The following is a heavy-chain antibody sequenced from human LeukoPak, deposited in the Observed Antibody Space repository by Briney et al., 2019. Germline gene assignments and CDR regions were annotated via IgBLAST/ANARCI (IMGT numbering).Heavy chain of an antibody. CDR2: ISYDGSNK. Sequence: SGGSLRLSCAASGFTFSSYAMHWVRQAPGKGLEWVAVISYDGSNKYYADSVKGRFTISRDNSKNTLYLQMNSLRAEDTAVYYCARDPRTHSSGYYYVGTFDYWGQGTLVTVSS. CDR3: ARDPRTHSSGYYYVGTFDY. J-gene: IGHJ4*02. D-gene: IGHD3-22*01. V-gene: IGHV3-30*04. CDR1: GFTFSSYA.